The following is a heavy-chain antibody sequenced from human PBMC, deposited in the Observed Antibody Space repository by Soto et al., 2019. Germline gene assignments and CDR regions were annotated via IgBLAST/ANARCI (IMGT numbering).Heavy chain of an antibody. D-gene: IGHD2-15*01. V-gene: IGHV1-69*01. J-gene: IGHJ5*02. CDR1: GGTFSSYA. CDR3: ARDIVVVVADNGLLGFDP. CDR2: IIPIFGTA. Sequence: QVQLVQSGAEVKKPGSSVKVSCKASGGTFSSYAISWVRQAPGQGLEWMGGIIPIFGTASYAQKFQGRVTITADESTSTAYMELSSLRSEDTAVYYCARDIVVVVADNGLLGFDPWGQGTLVTVSS.